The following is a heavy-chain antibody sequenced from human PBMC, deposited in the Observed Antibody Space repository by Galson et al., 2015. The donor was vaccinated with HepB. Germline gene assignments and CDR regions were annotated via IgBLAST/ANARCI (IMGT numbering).Heavy chain of an antibody. CDR2: IIPILAII. Sequence: SVKVSCKASGGTFSSYAINWVRQAPGQGLEWMGRIIPILAIINYARKFQGIVTITADRSTSTAYLELSSLRSEDTAVYYCARVEASRPAAVGNYYYGIDVWGQGTTVTVSS. J-gene: IGHJ6*02. D-gene: IGHD2-2*01. V-gene: IGHV1-69*04. CDR1: GGTFSSYA. CDR3: ARVEASRPAAVGNYYYGIDV.